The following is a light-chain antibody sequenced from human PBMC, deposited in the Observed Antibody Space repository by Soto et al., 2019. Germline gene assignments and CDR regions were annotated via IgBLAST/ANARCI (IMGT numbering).Light chain of an antibody. CDR1: SSDVGVYNS. V-gene: IGLV2-8*01. Sequence: QSVLTQAPSPSGAPGQAVTNSRTGTSSDVGVYNSVSWYQQHPAQAPKLMIYDVSKRPSGVPDRFSGSKSGNTASLTVSGLQAEDEADYYCSSYAGTHIVFGTGTKVTVL. J-gene: IGLJ1*01. CDR3: SSYAGTHIV. CDR2: DVS.